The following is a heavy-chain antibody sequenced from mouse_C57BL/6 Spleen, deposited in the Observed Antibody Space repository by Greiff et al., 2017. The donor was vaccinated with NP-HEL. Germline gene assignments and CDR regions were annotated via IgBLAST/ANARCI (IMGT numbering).Heavy chain of an antibody. J-gene: IGHJ3*01. CDR2: IYPGSGST. Sequence: VQLQQPGAELVKPGASVKMSCKASGYTFTSYWITWVKQRPGQGLEWIGDIYPGSGSTNYNEKFKSKATLTVDTSSSTAYMQLSSLTSEDSAVDYCARGDYYGSQFAYWGQGTLVTVAA. CDR3: ARGDYYGSQFAY. D-gene: IGHD1-1*01. V-gene: IGHV1-55*01. CDR1: GYTFTSYW.